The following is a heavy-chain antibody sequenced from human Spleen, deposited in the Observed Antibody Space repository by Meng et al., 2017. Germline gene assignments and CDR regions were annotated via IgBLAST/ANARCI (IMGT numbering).Heavy chain of an antibody. CDR2: INPNGAST. Sequence: ASVKVSCKASGYTFTSSYMHWVRQAPGQGLEWMGIINPNGASTSYAQKFQARVSLTRDTSTSTVYMALSGLSSDDTAMYFCARDEDISAAGKLFGDYWGQGTLVTVSS. V-gene: IGHV1-46*01. J-gene: IGHJ4*02. CDR1: GYTFTSSY. CDR3: ARDEDISAAGKLFGDY. D-gene: IGHD6-25*01.